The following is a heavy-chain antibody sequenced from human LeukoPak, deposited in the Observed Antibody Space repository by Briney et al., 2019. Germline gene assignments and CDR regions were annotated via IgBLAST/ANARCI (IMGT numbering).Heavy chain of an antibody. J-gene: IGHJ4*02. CDR2: ISSSGSTI. CDR1: GFTFSDYY. Sequence: GGSLRLSCAASGFTFSDYYMSWIRQAPGKGLGWVSYISSSGSTIYYADSVKGRFTISRDNAKNSLYLQMNSLRAEDTAVYYCAREEPNYYDSSGYYFFWGQGTLVTVSS. CDR3: AREEPNYYDSSGYYFF. D-gene: IGHD3-22*01. V-gene: IGHV3-11*01.